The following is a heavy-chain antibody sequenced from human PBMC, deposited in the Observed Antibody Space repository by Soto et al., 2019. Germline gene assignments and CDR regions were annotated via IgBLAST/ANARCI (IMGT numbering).Heavy chain of an antibody. Sequence: SETLSLTCTVSGGSISSYYWSWIRQPPGKGLEWIGYIYYSGSTNYNPSLKSRVTISVDTSKYQFSLKLSSVTAADTAVYYCAREGCSGGSCYSDAFDIWGQGTMVTVSS. V-gene: IGHV4-59*01. CDR1: GGSISSYY. CDR2: IYYSGST. D-gene: IGHD2-15*01. J-gene: IGHJ3*02. CDR3: AREGCSGGSCYSDAFDI.